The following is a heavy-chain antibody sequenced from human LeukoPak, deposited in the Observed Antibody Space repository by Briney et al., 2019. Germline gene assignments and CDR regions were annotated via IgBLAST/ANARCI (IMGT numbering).Heavy chain of an antibody. Sequence: GGSLRLSCAASGFTFSTYAMSWVRQAPGKGLEWVSTISDSGANTYYADSVRGRFTISRDNSKNTLYLQKNSLRADDTAIYYCAKGAPMATIRARYFDYWGQGTLVTVSS. CDR2: ISDSGANT. V-gene: IGHV3-23*01. CDR3: AKGAPMATIRARYFDY. D-gene: IGHD5-24*01. J-gene: IGHJ4*02. CDR1: GFTFSTYA.